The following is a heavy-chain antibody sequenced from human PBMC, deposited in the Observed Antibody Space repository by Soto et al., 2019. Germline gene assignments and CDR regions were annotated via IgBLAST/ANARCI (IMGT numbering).Heavy chain of an antibody. J-gene: IGHJ4*02. Sequence: QVQLQESGPGLVKPSGTLSLTCAVSGDSISSSNWWSWVRQPPGKGLEWIGEIYHGGSTNYNPSLKSRVTXSAXKSKNQFSLKLSSVTAADTAVYYCARDGTSGSFDYWGQGTLVTVSS. CDR3: ARDGTSGSFDY. D-gene: IGHD1-26*01. V-gene: IGHV4-4*02. CDR1: GDSISSSNW. CDR2: IYHGGST.